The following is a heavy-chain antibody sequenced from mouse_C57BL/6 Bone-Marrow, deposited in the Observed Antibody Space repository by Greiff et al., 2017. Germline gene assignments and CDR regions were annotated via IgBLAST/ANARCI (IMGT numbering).Heavy chain of an antibody. CDR1: GYAFTNYL. D-gene: IGHD2-12*01. J-gene: IGHJ4*01. CDR3: ARGRLLYQTDYAMDY. Sequence: QVQLQQSGAELVRPGTSVKVSCKASGYAFTNYLIEWVKQRPGQGLEWIGVINPGSGGTKYNEKFKGKATLTADTSSSTAYMQLSSLTSEDSAIYFCARGRLLYQTDYAMDYWGQGTSVTVSS. CDR2: INPGSGGT. V-gene: IGHV1-54*01.